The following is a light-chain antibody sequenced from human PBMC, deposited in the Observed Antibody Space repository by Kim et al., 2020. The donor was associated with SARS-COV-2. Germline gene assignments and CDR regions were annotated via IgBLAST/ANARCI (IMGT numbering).Light chain of an antibody. Sequence: ASVGDRVTLTCRASQDISNYLAWYQQKPGKVPQLLIYGASTLQSGVPSRFSGSGSGTEFTLTISSLQPEDVATYYYQKYHSAPLTFGGGTKVHIK. CDR1: QDISNY. CDR2: GAS. J-gene: IGKJ4*01. V-gene: IGKV1-27*01. CDR3: QKYHSAPLT.